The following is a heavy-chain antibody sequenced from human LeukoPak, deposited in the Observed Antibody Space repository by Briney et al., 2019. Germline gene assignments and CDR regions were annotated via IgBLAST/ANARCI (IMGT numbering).Heavy chain of an antibody. Sequence: SETLSLTCTVSGGSISSGGYYWSWIRQPPGKGLEWIGYIYHSGSTYYNPSLKSRVTISVDRSKNQFSLKLSSVTAADTAVYYCARGFGELLMAYWGQGTLVTVSS. CDR1: GGSISSGGYY. CDR3: ARGFGELLMAY. V-gene: IGHV4-30-2*01. CDR2: IYHSGST. D-gene: IGHD3-10*01. J-gene: IGHJ4*02.